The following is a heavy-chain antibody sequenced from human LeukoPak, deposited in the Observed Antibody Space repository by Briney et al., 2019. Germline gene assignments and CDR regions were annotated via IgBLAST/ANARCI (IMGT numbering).Heavy chain of an antibody. D-gene: IGHD3-22*01. J-gene: IGHJ4*02. CDR1: GGSISSSSYY. CDR2: IYYSGST. V-gene: IGHV4-39*07. CDR3: ARLPDYYDSSGYYVDDY. Sequence: MTSETLSLTCTVSGGSISSSSYYWGWIRQPPGKGLEWIGSIYYSGSTNYNPSLKSRVTISVDTSKNQFSLKLSSVTAADTAVYYCARLPDYYDSSGYYVDDYWGQGTLVTVSS.